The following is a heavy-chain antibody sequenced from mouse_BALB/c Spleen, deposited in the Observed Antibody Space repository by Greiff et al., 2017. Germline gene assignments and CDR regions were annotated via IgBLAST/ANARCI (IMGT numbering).Heavy chain of an antibody. CDR1: GYTFTSYV. V-gene: IGHV1-14*01. Sequence: VQLQQPGPELVKPGASVKMSCKASGYTFTSYVMHWVKQKPGQGLEWIGYINPYNDGTKYNEKFKGKATLTSDKSSSTAYMELSSLTSEDSAVYYCARGLRRPYYAMDYWGQGTSVTVSS. J-gene: IGHJ4*01. D-gene: IGHD2-4*01. CDR3: ARGLRRPYYAMDY. CDR2: INPYNDGT.